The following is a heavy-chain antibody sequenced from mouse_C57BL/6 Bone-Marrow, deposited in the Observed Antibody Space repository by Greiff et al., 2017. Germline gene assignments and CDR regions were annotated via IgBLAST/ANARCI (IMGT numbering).Heavy chain of an antibody. Sequence: VQLQQSGPELVKPGASVKLSCKASGYTFTSYDINWVKQRPGQGLEWIGWNYPRDGSTKYNEKFKGKATLTVDTSSSTAYMELHSLTSEDSAVYFCARLGFDGSSGDWYFDVWGTGATVTVSS. D-gene: IGHD1-1*01. CDR2: NYPRDGST. CDR3: ARLGFDGSSGDWYFDV. CDR1: GYTFTSYD. V-gene: IGHV1-85*01. J-gene: IGHJ1*03.